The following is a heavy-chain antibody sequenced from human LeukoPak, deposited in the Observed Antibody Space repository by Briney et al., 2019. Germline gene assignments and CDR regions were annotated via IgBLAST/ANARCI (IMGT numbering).Heavy chain of an antibody. V-gene: IGHV3-30*04. J-gene: IGHJ4*02. CDR1: GFTFSKYA. CDR3: ARAGGQLVPGFGYFEY. D-gene: IGHD1-1*01. Sequence: ALRLSCAASGFTFSKYAMHWGRHAPGKGLEWVAVSSYDGSIEYYADSVKGRFTLSRDNSKNTLYLQMSSLRTEDTAVYYCARAGGQLVPGFGYFEYWGQGTLVTVSS. CDR2: SSYDGSIE.